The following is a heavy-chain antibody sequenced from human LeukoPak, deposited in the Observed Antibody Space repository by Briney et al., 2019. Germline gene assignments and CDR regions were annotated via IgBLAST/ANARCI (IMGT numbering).Heavy chain of an antibody. CDR3: AKSTSGSYYNPYFDY. J-gene: IGHJ4*02. D-gene: IGHD1-26*01. CDR1: GXTXXDYX. Sequence: XXSXXXXGXTXXDYXXHWVRHAPGKGLEXXSGISWKSGSIGYAGSVKGRFTISRDNAKNSLYLQMNSLRTEDTALYYCAKSTSGSYYNPYFDYWDQGTLVTVSS. V-gene: IGHV3-9*01. CDR2: ISWKSGSI.